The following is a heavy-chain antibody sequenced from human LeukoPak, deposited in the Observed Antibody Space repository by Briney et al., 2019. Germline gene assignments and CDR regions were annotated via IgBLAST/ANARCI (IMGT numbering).Heavy chain of an antibody. J-gene: IGHJ4*02. CDR1: GGSFSGYY. CDR2: INHSGST. Sequence: SETLSLTCAVYGGSFSGYYWTWIRQPPGKGLEWIGEINHSGSTNYNPSLKSRVTISVDTSKNQFSLKLSSVTAADTAVYYCARGLNTAMVTEEAGYYFDYWGQGTLVTVSS. CDR3: ARGLNTAMVTEEAGYYFDY. V-gene: IGHV4-34*01. D-gene: IGHD5-18*01.